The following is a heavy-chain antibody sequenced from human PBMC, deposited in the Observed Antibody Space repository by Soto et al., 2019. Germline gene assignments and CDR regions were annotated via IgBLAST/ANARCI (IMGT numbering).Heavy chain of an antibody. Sequence: SETLSLTCTVSGGSISSGGYYWSWIRQHPGKGLEWIGYIYYSGSTYYNPSLKSRVTISVDTSKNQFSLKLSSVTAADTAVYYCARDSRSTVTMFDYWGQGTLVTVSS. CDR2: IYYSGST. CDR3: ARDSRSTVTMFDY. J-gene: IGHJ4*02. D-gene: IGHD4-17*01. V-gene: IGHV4-31*03. CDR1: GGSISSGGYY.